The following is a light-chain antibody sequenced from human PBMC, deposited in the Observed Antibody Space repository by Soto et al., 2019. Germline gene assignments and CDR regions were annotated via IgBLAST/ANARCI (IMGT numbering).Light chain of an antibody. Sequence: QSALTQPPSASGSPGQSVTISCTGTSSDVGGYTYVSWYQQHPGKAPKLMIYEVSKRPSGVPDRFSGSKSDNTASLTVSGLQAEDEADYYCSSYAGINNLGVFGGGTKVTVL. CDR3: SSYAGINNLGV. CDR1: SSDVGGYTY. J-gene: IGLJ2*01. CDR2: EVS. V-gene: IGLV2-8*01.